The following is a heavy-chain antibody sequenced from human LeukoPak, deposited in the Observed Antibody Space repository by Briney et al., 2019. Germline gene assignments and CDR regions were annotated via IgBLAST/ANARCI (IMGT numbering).Heavy chain of an antibody. J-gene: IGHJ4*02. Sequence: SGPTLAKPPQTLTLTCTFSGFSLSTRGVGVGWIRQPPGKALEWLAVIYWNEDKRYSPSLESRLTITKDTSRNQVVLTMTNMDPVDTATYYCAHRRVQLFDYWGQGTLVTVSS. CDR1: GFSLSTRGVG. D-gene: IGHD5-18*01. V-gene: IGHV2-5*01. CDR3: AHRRVQLFDY. CDR2: IYWNEDK.